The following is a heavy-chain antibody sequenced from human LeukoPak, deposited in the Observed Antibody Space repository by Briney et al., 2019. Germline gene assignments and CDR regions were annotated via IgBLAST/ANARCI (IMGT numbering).Heavy chain of an antibody. CDR1: DDSISSSSYY. J-gene: IGHJ5*02. CDR3: ASVRGYSSGWYASGFDP. V-gene: IGHV4-39*02. D-gene: IGHD6-19*01. Sequence: SGTLSLTCIVSDDSISSSSYYWGWIRQSPGKGPEWIGSIYFGGNTYYNPSLKSRVTISMDTSKNHVSLNLKSVTAADTAVYYCASVRGYSSGWYASGFDPWGQGTLVTVSS. CDR2: IYFGGNT.